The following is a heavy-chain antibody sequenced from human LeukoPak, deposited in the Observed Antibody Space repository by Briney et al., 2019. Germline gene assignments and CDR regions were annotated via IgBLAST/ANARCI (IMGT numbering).Heavy chain of an antibody. CDR1: GGSISSSNYY. D-gene: IGHD5-24*01. Sequence: PSETLSLTCSVSGGSISSSNYYWGWIRQPPGKGLEWIGSMYYSGSTYYNPSLKSRVTISVDTSKNQFSLKLSSVTAADTSVYYCAGHMDGYNAFDYWGQGTLVTVSS. CDR3: AGHMDGYNAFDY. CDR2: MYYSGST. J-gene: IGHJ4*02. V-gene: IGHV4-39*01.